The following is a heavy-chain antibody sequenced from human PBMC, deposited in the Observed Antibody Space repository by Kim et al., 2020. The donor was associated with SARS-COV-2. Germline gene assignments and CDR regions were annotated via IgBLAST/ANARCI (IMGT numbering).Heavy chain of an antibody. CDR2: TYHNGRT. Sequence: PGKGLEWIGYTYHNGRTNYNPSLKSRVTVSVDTSKNQFSLRLRSVTAADTAVYYCARVGLYSGSYYFDFWGQGTLVTVSS. D-gene: IGHD1-26*01. J-gene: IGHJ4*02. CDR3: ARVGLYSGSYYFDF. V-gene: IGHV4-59*13.